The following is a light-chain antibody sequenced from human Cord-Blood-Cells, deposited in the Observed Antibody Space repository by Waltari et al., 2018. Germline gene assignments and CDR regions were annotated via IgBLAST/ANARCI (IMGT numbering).Light chain of an antibody. J-gene: IGKJ2*03. CDR1: QSLSSW. CDR2: KAS. V-gene: IGKV1-5*03. CDR3: QQYNSYSYS. Sequence: DIQMTQSPSTLSASVGDRVTITCRASQSLSSWLAWYQQTPGKAPKLLIYKASSLESGVPSRFSGSGSGTEFTLTISSLQPDEFATYYCQQYNSYSYSFGQGTKLEIK.